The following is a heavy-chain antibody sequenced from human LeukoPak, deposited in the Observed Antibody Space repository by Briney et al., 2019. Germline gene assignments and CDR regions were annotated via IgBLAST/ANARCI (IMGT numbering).Heavy chain of an antibody. CDR1: GFTFSSYW. J-gene: IGHJ6*03. D-gene: IGHD2-21*01. CDR2: IKQDGSEK. Sequence: GVSLRLSCAASGFTFSSYWMSWVRQAPGKGLEWVANIKQDGSEKYYVDSVKGRFTISRDNAKNSLYLQMNSLRAEDTAVYYCARDSCGGDCYYHYYYYYMDVWGKGTTVTVSS. CDR3: ARDSCGGDCYYHYYYYYMDV. V-gene: IGHV3-7*01.